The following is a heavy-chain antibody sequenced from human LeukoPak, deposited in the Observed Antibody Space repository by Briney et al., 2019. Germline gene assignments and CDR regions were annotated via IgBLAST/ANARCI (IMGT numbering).Heavy chain of an antibody. D-gene: IGHD6-6*01. CDR3: ARDVSDENGSSSRIHLDS. V-gene: IGHV3-7*01. J-gene: IGHJ4*02. CDR2: IKQDGSEK. Sequence: GGSLRLSCAASGFTFSNYWMTWVRQAPGKGLEWVANIKQDGSEKYYVDSVKGRFTISGDNAKNSLFLQMNSLRAEDTAVYYCARDVSDENGSSSRIHLDSWGQGTLVSVSS. CDR1: GFTFSNYW.